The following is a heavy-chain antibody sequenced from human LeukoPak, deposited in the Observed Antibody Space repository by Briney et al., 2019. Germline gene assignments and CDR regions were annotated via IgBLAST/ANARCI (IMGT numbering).Heavy chain of an antibody. CDR2: IYYSGST. CDR1: GGSISSYY. V-gene: IGHV4-59*01. J-gene: IGHJ1*01. CDR3: AREGYCSGTSCYTRRGYFQH. Sequence: SETLSLTCTVSGGSISSYYWSWIRQPPGKGLEWIGYIYYSGSTNYNPSLKSRVTISVDTSKNQFSLKLSSVTAADTAVYYCAREGYCSGTSCYTRRGYFQHWGQGTLVTVSS. D-gene: IGHD2-2*02.